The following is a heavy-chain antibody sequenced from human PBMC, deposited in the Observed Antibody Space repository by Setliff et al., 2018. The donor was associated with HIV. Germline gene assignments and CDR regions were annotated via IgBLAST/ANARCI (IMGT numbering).Heavy chain of an antibody. CDR1: GYTFTSYD. CDR2: MNPNSGNT. CDR3: ARGHYNSGNYFEY. Sequence: ASVKVSCKASGYTFTSYDINWVRQATGQGLEWMGWMNPNSGNTGYAQKFQGRVTMTSNTFIGTAYMELNGLTSDDTAVYYCARGHYNSGNYFEYWGQGTLVTVSS. J-gene: IGHJ4*02. D-gene: IGHD3-10*01. V-gene: IGHV1-8*01.